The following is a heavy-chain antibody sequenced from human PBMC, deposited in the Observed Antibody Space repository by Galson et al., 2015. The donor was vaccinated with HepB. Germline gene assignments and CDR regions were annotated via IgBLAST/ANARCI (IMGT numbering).Heavy chain of an antibody. CDR3: ASHMSYGMDV. CDR1: EYGFTDYW. V-gene: IGHV5-10-1*01. Sequence: QSGAEVKKPGESLSISCQGSEYGFTDYWISWVRQMPGKGLEWMGRVDPSDSYTEYSPSFHGHVTISTDKSISTAYLQWSSLKASDTAMYYCASHMSYGMDVWGQGTTVTVSS. CDR2: VDPSDSYT. J-gene: IGHJ6*02.